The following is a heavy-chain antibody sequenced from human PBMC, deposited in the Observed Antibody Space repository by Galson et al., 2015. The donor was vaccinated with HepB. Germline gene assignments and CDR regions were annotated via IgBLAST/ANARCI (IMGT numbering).Heavy chain of an antibody. D-gene: IGHD2-2*01. J-gene: IGHJ3*02. CDR1: GGSFSGNY. V-gene: IGHV4-34*01. Sequence: ETLSLTCAVYGGSFSGNYWSWIRQPPGKGLEWIGEINHSGSTKYNPSLKSRLTISVDTSKNQFSLKLNSVTAADTAVYYCARLGRGYCSRTSCFFWDAFDIWGQGTMVTVS. CDR3: ARLGRGYCSRTSCFFWDAFDI. CDR2: INHSGST.